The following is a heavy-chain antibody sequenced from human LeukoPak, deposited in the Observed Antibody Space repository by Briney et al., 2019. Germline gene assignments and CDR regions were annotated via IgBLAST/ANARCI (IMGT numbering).Heavy chain of an antibody. D-gene: IGHD2-21*02. Sequence: SVKVSCKTSVGTFSRYAFSWMRQAPGHGLEWVGRIIPIYNPVDYTQRFQGRVTITADESTNTVYLELSSLRYDDTAVYYCAREPLGCGGDCHFDYWGQGTLVTVSS. CDR1: VGTFSRYA. J-gene: IGHJ4*02. CDR3: AREPLGCGGDCHFDY. V-gene: IGHV1-69*15. CDR2: IIPIYNPV.